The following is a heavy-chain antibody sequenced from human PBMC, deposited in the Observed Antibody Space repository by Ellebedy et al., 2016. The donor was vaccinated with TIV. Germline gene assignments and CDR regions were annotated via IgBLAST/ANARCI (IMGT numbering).Heavy chain of an antibody. CDR2: IWYDGSNE. Sequence: PGGSLRLSCAASGFTFSRFGMHWVRQAPGKGLEGVALIWYDGSNESYANSVEGRFTISRDNSKNTMYLHINSLRAEDTAVYYCARGPYDFSIGFDLWGQGTLVTVSS. D-gene: IGHD3-3*01. V-gene: IGHV3-33*01. J-gene: IGHJ4*02. CDR1: GFTFSRFG. CDR3: ARGPYDFSIGFDL.